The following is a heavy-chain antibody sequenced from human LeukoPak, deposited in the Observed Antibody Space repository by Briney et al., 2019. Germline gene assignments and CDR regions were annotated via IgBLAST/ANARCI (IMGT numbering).Heavy chain of an antibody. CDR2: ISSNGGST. CDR1: GFTFSSYA. V-gene: IGHV3-64D*06. D-gene: IGHD6-19*01. J-gene: IGHJ4*02. Sequence: PGGCLRLSCSASGFTFSSYAMHWVRQAPGKGLEYGSAISSNGGSTYYADSVKGRFTISRDNSKNTLYLQMSSLRAEDTAVYYCVTELDSSGWGYLDYWGQGTLVTVSS. CDR3: VTELDSSGWGYLDY.